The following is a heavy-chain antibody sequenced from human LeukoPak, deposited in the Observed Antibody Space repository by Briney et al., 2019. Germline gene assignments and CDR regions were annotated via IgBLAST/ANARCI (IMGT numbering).Heavy chain of an antibody. V-gene: IGHV3-53*01. CDR1: GFTVSSNY. Sequence: GGSLRLSCAASGFTVSSNYMSWVRQAPGKGLEWVSVIYSGGSTYYVDSVKGRFTIFRDNSKNTLYLQVNSLRAEDTAVYYCARDNYDSSGLGYWGQGTLVTVSS. CDR3: ARDNYDSSGLGY. J-gene: IGHJ4*02. D-gene: IGHD3-22*01. CDR2: IYSGGST.